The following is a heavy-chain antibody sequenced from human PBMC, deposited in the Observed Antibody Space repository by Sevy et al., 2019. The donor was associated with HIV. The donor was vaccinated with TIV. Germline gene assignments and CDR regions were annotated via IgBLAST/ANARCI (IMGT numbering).Heavy chain of an antibody. CDR2: INPSGGST. Sequence: ASVKVSCKASGYTFTSQYMHWVRQAPGQGLEWMGIINPSGGSTSYAQKFQGRVTMTRDTSTSTVHMEQSSLRSEDTAVYYCARDSDNYDILTGYYPFDYWGQGTLVTVSS. CDR3: ARDSDNYDILTGYYPFDY. J-gene: IGHJ4*02. V-gene: IGHV1-46*01. CDR1: GYTFTSQY. D-gene: IGHD3-9*01.